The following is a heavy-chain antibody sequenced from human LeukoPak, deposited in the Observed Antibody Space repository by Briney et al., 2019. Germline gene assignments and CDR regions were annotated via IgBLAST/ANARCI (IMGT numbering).Heavy chain of an antibody. CDR1: GFTFRNYW. CDR2: IKQNGSDR. D-gene: IGHD6-19*01. J-gene: IGHJ4*02. CDR3: VRNLAVAGTCFDS. Sequence: GGSLRLSCAASGFTFRNYWMSWVRQVPGTGLEWVANIKQNGSDRNYVTSVRGRFTISRDNAESSLYLQMNSLRAEDTAVYYCVRNLAVAGTCFDSWGQGTLVTVSS. V-gene: IGHV3-7*03.